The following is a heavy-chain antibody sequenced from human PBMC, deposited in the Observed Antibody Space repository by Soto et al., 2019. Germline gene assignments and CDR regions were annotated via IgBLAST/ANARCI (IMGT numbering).Heavy chain of an antibody. J-gene: IGHJ6*02. V-gene: IGHV3-48*03. Sequence: GGSLRLSCAASGFTFSSYEMNWVRQAPGKGLEWVSYISSSGSTIYYADSVKGRFTISRDNAKNSLYLQMNSLRAEDTAVYYCARIIVVVPAASYGMDVWGQGTTVTVSS. CDR3: ARIIVVVPAASYGMDV. CDR1: GFTFSSYE. D-gene: IGHD2-2*01. CDR2: ISSSGSTI.